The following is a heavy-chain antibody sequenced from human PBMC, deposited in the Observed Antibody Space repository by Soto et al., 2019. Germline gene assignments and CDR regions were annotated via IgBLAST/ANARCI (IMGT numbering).Heavy chain of an antibody. CDR3: TTGLTIFGVVIDP. V-gene: IGHV3-15*01. D-gene: IGHD3-3*01. J-gene: IGHJ5*02. CDR2: IKSKTDGGTT. CDR1: GFTFSNAL. Sequence: EVQLVESGGGLVKPGGSLRLSCAASGFTFSNALMSWVRQASGKGLEWVGRIKSKTDGGTTDYAAPVKGRFTISRDDSKNTLYLQMNSLKTEDTAVYYCTTGLTIFGVVIDPWGQGTLVTVSS.